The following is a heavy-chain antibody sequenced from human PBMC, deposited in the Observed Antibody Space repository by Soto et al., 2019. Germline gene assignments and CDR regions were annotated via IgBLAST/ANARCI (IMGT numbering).Heavy chain of an antibody. Sequence: QVQLVQSGAEVKKPGASVKVSFKASGYTFTSYGISWVRQAPGQGLEWMGWISAYNGNTNYAQKLQGRVTMTTDTSTSTAYMGLRSLRSDDTAVYYCARAPQGVYSYGYWGYWGQGTLVTVSS. CDR1: GYTFTSYG. CDR3: ARAPQGVYSYGYWGY. J-gene: IGHJ4*02. CDR2: ISAYNGNT. D-gene: IGHD5-18*01. V-gene: IGHV1-18*01.